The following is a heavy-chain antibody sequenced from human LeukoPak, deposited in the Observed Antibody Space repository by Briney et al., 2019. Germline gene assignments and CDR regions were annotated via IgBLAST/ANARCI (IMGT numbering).Heavy chain of an antibody. J-gene: IGHJ6*03. D-gene: IGHD2-15*01. V-gene: IGHV3-23*01. Sequence: GGTLRLSCAASGFTFRSYGMTWVRQAPGKGLEWVSAISGSGDSTYYADSVKGRFTISRDNAKNSLFLQMNSLRAEDTAVYYCARVLRYCSGGNCYSGGLGYMDVWGKGTTVTISS. CDR3: ARVLRYCSGGNCYSGGLGYMDV. CDR1: GFTFRSYG. CDR2: ISGSGDST.